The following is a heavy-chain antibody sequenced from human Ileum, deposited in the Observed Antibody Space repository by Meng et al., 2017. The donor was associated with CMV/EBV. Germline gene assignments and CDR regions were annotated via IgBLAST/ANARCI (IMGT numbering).Heavy chain of an antibody. D-gene: IGHD6-13*01. CDR1: GFTFSNYA. CDR3: AKDQGFSAASG. CDR2: ISGSGITT. V-gene: IGHV3-23*01. J-gene: IGHJ4*02. Sequence: EVQLLESGGGLVQPGGSLRLSCAASGFTFSNYAMSWVRQAPGKGLEWVSSISGSGITTYYADSVKGRFTISRDNSRDTLYLDMNSLRAEDTALYYCAKDQGFSAASGGDQGTLVTVSS.